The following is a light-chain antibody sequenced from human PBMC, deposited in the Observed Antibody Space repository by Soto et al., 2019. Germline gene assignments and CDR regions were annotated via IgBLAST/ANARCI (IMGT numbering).Light chain of an antibody. CDR3: QQYKQWPVA. CDR1: HSVGSN. CDR2: GAS. Sequence: VMTQSPTTLSVSPGETATLSCRASHSVGSNLAWYQHNPGQAPRLLIYGASTRATGVPARFSGSGSATQFTLTISNPQSEDFGCDYGQQYKQWPVASGGGTKVELK. V-gene: IGKV3-15*01. J-gene: IGKJ4*01.